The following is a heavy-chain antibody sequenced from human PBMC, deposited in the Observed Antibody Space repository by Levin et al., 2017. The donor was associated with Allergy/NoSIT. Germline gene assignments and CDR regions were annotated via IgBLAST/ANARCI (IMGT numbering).Heavy chain of an antibody. Sequence: SETLSLTCAVYGGSFSGYYWSWIRQPPGKGLEWIGEINHSGSTNYNPSLKSRVTISVDTSKNQFSLKLSSVTAADTAVYYCASRRRLAITGNWYFDLWGRGTLVTVSS. CDR1: GGSFSGYY. CDR3: ASRRRLAITGNWYFDL. D-gene: IGHD3-22*01. V-gene: IGHV4-34*01. J-gene: IGHJ2*01. CDR2: INHSGST.